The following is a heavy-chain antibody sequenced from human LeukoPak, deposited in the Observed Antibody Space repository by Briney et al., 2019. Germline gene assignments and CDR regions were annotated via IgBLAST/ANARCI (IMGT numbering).Heavy chain of an antibody. CDR3: ARGRYSSGWFDY. J-gene: IGHJ4*02. CDR2: MNPNSGNT. V-gene: IGHV1-8*01. D-gene: IGHD6-19*01. CDR1: GYTFTSYD. Sequence: GASVKVSCKASGYTFTSYDINCVRQATGQGLEWMGWMNPNSGNTGYAQKFQGRVTMTRNTSISTAYMELSSLRSEDTAVYYCARGRYSSGWFDYWGQGTLVTVSS.